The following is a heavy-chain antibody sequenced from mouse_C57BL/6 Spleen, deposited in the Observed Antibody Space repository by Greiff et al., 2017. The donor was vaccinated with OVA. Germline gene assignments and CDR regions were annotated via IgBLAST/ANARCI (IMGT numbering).Heavy chain of an antibody. V-gene: IGHV1-69*01. Sequence: QVQLQQPGAELVMPGASVKLSCKASGYTFTSYWMHWVKQRPGQGLEWIGEIDPSDSYTNYNQKFKGKSTLTVDKSSSTAYMQLSSLTSEDSAVYYCARGDDFSWVAYWGQGTLVTVSA. D-gene: IGHD2-4*01. CDR1: GYTFTSYW. CDR2: IDPSDSYT. CDR3: ARGDDFSWVAY. J-gene: IGHJ3*01.